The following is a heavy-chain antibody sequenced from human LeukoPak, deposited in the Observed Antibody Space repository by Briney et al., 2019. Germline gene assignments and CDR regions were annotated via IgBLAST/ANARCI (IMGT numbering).Heavy chain of an antibody. CDR2: ISYDGSNK. J-gene: IGHJ3*02. V-gene: IGHV3-30*18. Sequence: GGSLRLSCAASGFTFSSYGMHWVRQAPGKGLEWVAVISYDGSNKYYADSVKGRFTISRDNSKNTLYLQMNSLRAEDTAVYYCAKDGSYYDSSGYYYDALDIWGQGTMVTVSS. CDR3: AKDGSYYDSSGYYYDALDI. CDR1: GFTFSSYG. D-gene: IGHD3-22*01.